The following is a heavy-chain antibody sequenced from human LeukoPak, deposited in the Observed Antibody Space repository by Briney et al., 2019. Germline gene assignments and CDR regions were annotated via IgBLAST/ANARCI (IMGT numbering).Heavy chain of an antibody. J-gene: IGHJ4*02. Sequence: GGSLRLSCVASESTLTDYFMHWARQAPGKGLEWMAVISNDGSNKYYADSVKGRFTVSRDNSKDTLYLEMSRLRAEDTAVYYCAKDRSRLGGPEDYWGQGTLVTVSS. V-gene: IGHV3-30*04. CDR3: AKDRSRLGGPEDY. D-gene: IGHD3-16*01. CDR1: ESTLTDYF. CDR2: ISNDGSNK.